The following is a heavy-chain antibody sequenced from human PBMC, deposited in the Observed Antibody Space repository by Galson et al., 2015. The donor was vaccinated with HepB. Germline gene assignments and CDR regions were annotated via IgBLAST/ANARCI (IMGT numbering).Heavy chain of an antibody. CDR3: ARRAGASGGFSFDD. CDR2: ILHDAHNR. J-gene: IGHJ4*02. D-gene: IGHD3-10*01. V-gene: IGHV3-30*04. CDR1: GFPFNNYA. Sequence: SLRLSCAASGFPFNNYAMHWVRQTPGKGLEWMTVILHDAHNRYYADSVEGRFTVSRDNSKNTVYLQMNSLRPEDTAMYYCARRAGASGGFSFDDWGQGSLVTVSS.